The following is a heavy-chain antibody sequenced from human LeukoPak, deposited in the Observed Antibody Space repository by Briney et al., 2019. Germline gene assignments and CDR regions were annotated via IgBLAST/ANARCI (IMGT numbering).Heavy chain of an antibody. CDR2: IHPSGGST. CDR3: ARSNTDGFVHWFLDL. CDR1: GYTFTSHY. D-gene: IGHD3-9*01. Sequence: GASVKVSCKASGYTFTSHYMHWVRQVPGQGLEWMGIIHPSGGSTTYAQSFQGRVTMTRDTSTSTVYMELSSLRSEDTAVYFCARSNTDGFVHWFLDLWGRGTLVTVSS. V-gene: IGHV1-46*01. J-gene: IGHJ2*01.